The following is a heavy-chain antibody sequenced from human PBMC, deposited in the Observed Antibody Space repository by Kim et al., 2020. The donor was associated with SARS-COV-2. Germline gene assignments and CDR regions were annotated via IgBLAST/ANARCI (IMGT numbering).Heavy chain of an antibody. CDR2: IIPIFGTA. CDR3: ARVRQGRGYYYGGAFDI. CDR1: GGTFSSYA. Sequence: SVKVSCKASGGTFSSYAISWVRQAPGQGLEWMGGIIPIFGTANYAQKFQGRVTITADESTSTAYMELSSLRSEDTAVYYCARVRQGRGYYYGGAFDIWGQGTMVTVSS. D-gene: IGHD3-22*01. J-gene: IGHJ3*02. V-gene: IGHV1-69*13.